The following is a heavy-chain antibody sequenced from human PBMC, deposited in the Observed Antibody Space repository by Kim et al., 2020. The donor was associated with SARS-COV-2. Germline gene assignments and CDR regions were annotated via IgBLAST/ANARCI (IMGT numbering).Heavy chain of an antibody. CDR1: GFTFSSYW. V-gene: IGHV3-7*03. D-gene: IGHD4-17*01. CDR3: ARGRGGGLRSLLVYYYYGMDV. J-gene: IGHJ6*02. Sequence: GGSLRLSCAASGFTFSSYWMSWVRQAPGKGLEWVANIKQDGSEKYYVDSVKGRFTISRDNAKNSLYLQMNSLRAEDTAVYYCARGRGGGLRSLLVYYYYGMDVWGQGTTVTVSS. CDR2: IKQDGSEK.